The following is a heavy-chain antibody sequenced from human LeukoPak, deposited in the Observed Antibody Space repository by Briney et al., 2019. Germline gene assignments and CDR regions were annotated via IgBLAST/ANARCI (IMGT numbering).Heavy chain of an antibody. J-gene: IGHJ6*03. CDR3: AKGKRYCSGGSCYYGYYYYMDV. CDR2: ISGSGGST. Sequence: GGSLRLSCAASGFTFSSYAMSWVRQAPGKGLEWVSAISGSGGSTYYADSVKGRFTISRDNSKNTLYLQMNSLRAVDTAVYYCAKGKRYCSGGSCYYGYYYYMDVWGKGTTVTVSS. CDR1: GFTFSSYA. V-gene: IGHV3-23*01. D-gene: IGHD2-15*01.